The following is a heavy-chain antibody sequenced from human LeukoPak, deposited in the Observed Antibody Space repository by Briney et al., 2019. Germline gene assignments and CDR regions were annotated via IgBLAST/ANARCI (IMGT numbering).Heavy chain of an antibody. CDR1: GGSFSGYY. Sequence: SETLSLTCAVYGGSFSGYYWSWIRQPPGKGLEWIGEINHSGSTNYNPHLKSRVTISVDTSKNQFSLKLSSVTAADTAVYYCARGRIVATKYYFDYWGQGILVTVSS. J-gene: IGHJ4*02. CDR2: INHSGST. V-gene: IGHV4-34*01. D-gene: IGHD5-12*01. CDR3: ARGRIVATKYYFDY.